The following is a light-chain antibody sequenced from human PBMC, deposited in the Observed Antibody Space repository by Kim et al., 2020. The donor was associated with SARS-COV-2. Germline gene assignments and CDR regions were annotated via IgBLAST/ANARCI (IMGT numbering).Light chain of an antibody. V-gene: IGLV2-11*01. CDR1: SSDVGGYNY. CDR3: CSYAGSYRGV. J-gene: IGLJ1*01. CDR2: DVS. Sequence: QSALTQPRSVSGSPGQSVTISCTGTSSDVGGYNYVSWYQQHPGKAPKLMIYDVSKRPSGVPDRFSGPKSGNTASLTISGLQAEDEADYYCCSYAGSYRGVFGTGTKVTVL.